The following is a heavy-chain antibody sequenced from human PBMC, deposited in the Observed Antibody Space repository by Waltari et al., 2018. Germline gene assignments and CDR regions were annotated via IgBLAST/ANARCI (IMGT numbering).Heavy chain of an antibody. J-gene: IGHJ4*02. CDR3: ARHGAGTTDRVDY. V-gene: IGHV5-51*01. D-gene: IGHD1-7*01. CDR2: TDPGDSDT. CDR1: GYSFTNYW. Sequence: EVQLVQSGAEVKEPGESLKISCKGSGYSFTNYWIAWVRQMPGKGLEWMGITDPGDSDTRYSPSFQGQVSISADKSISTAYLQWSSLKASDTAMYYCARHGAGTTDRVDYWGQGTLVTVSS.